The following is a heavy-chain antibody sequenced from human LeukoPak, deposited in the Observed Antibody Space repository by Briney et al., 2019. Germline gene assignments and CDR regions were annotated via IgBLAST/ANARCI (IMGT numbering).Heavy chain of an antibody. J-gene: IGHJ6*02. CDR1: GGSISSSSYY. V-gene: IGHV4-39*07. CDR3: ARDRRYDFWSGYPSGYYGMDV. CDR2: IYYSGST. Sequence: PSETLSLTCTVSGGSISSSSYYWGWIRQPPGMGLEWIGTIYYSGSTYYNPSLKSRVTISIDTSKNQFSLKLSSVTAADTAVYYCARDRRYDFWSGYPSGYYGMDVWGQGTTVTVSS. D-gene: IGHD3-3*01.